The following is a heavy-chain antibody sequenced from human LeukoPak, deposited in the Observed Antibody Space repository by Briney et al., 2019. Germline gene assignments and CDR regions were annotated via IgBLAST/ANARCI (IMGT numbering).Heavy chain of an antibody. D-gene: IGHD6-13*01. V-gene: IGHV4-39*07. J-gene: IGHJ3*02. CDR3: ATLAAGVAFDI. Sequence: SETLSLTCTVSGGSISSSSYYWGWVRQPPGKGLEWIGSIYYSGSTYYNPSLKSRVTISVDTSKNQFSLKLSSVTAADTAVYYCATLAAGVAFDIWGQGTMVTVSS. CDR1: GGSISSSSYY. CDR2: IYYSGST.